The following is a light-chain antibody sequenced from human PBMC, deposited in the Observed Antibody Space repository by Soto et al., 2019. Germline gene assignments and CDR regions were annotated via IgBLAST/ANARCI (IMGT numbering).Light chain of an antibody. Sequence: EIWLTQFPGTLSLSPWERATLSCTASQSVTYNLAWYQQKPGQAPRLLIYGASTRPTGVPARFSGRGSGTDFTLTINSLQAEDVAVYYCQQYNDWLWTFGQGTKVDIK. V-gene: IGKV3-15*01. CDR2: GAS. J-gene: IGKJ1*01. CDR3: QQYNDWLWT. CDR1: QSVTYN.